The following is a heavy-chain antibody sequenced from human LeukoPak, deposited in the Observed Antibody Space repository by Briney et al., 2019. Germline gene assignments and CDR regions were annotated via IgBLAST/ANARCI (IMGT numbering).Heavy chain of an antibody. CDR1: GGTISSSGYY. J-gene: IGHJ3*02. V-gene: IGHV4-39*01. Sequence: SETLSLTCSVSGGTISSSGYYWGWTRQPPGKGLEWIGNIYYSGSTPYNPSLKSRVTISVDTSKNQFSLKLSSVTAADTAVYYCATYAKYCSSTSCYRYAFDIWGQGTMVTVSS. D-gene: IGHD2-2*01. CDR2: IYYSGST. CDR3: ATYAKYCSSTSCYRYAFDI.